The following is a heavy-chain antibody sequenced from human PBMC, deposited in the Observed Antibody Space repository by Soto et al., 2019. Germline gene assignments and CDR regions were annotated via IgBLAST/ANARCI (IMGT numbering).Heavy chain of an antibody. Sequence: PGGSLRLSCAASGFTFSSYAMSWVRQAPGKGLEWVSAISYSGGSTYYADSVKGRFTISRDNSKNTLYLQMNSLRAEDTAVYYCARGPRPSSASTGAYWGQGTLVTVSS. CDR1: GFTFSSYA. V-gene: IGHV3-23*01. CDR2: ISYSGGST. J-gene: IGHJ4*02. D-gene: IGHD2-15*01. CDR3: ARGPRPSSASTGAY.